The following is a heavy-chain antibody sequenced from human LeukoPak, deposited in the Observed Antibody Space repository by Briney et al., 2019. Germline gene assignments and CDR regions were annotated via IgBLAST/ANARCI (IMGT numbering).Heavy chain of an antibody. Sequence: GGSLRLSCAASGFTFSSYGMHWVRQAPGKGLEWVAVISYDGSNKYYAGSVKGRFTISRDNSKNTLYLQMNSLRAEDTAVYYCAKVWYYYDSSAADYWGQGTLVTVSS. CDR3: AKVWYYYDSSAADY. CDR2: ISYDGSNK. CDR1: GFTFSSYG. D-gene: IGHD3-22*01. J-gene: IGHJ4*02. V-gene: IGHV3-30*18.